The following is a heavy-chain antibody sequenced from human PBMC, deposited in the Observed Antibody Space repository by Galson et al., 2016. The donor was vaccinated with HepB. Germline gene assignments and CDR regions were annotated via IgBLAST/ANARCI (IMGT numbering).Heavy chain of an antibody. Sequence: SLRLSCAASGFTFSHFAMSWVRQAPGKGLEWFSAISAGADRSYYADSVKGRFTISRDNSKNTLYLQMNSLRTEDTAVYYCAKDWGYCGGDVPVYFDLWGRCTLVTVSS. CDR1: GFTFSHFA. J-gene: IGHJ2*01. V-gene: IGHV3-23*01. CDR3: AKDWGYCGGDVPVYFDL. D-gene: IGHD2-21*02. CDR2: ISAGADRS.